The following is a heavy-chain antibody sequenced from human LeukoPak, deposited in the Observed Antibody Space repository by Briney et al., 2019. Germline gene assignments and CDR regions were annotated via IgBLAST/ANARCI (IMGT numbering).Heavy chain of an antibody. D-gene: IGHD3-22*01. V-gene: IGHV1-18*01. J-gene: IGHJ4*02. CDR3: ARDRYYDSSGYPDY. CDR2: VSAYNGNT. CDR1: GYTFTSYG. Sequence: ASVKVSCKAAGYTFTSYGISWVRQAPGQGLEWMGWVSAYNGNTNYAQKLQGRVTMTTDTSTSTAYTELRSLRSDDPAVYYCARDRYYDSSGYPDYWGQGTLVTVSS.